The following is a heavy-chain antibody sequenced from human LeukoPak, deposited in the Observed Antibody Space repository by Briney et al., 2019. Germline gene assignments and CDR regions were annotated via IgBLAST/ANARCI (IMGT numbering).Heavy chain of an antibody. CDR3: AKPHTTGNNYYYYMDV. J-gene: IGHJ6*03. CDR2: ISSSGSGT. D-gene: IGHD1-1*01. Sequence: GGSLSLSCAASGFTFSNYAMSWVRQAPGKGLEWVSAISSSGSGTFYADSVKGRFTISRDNSKNTLYLQMNSLRAEDTAVYYCAKPHTTGNNYYYYMDVWGKGTTVTVSS. V-gene: IGHV3-23*01. CDR1: GFTFSNYA.